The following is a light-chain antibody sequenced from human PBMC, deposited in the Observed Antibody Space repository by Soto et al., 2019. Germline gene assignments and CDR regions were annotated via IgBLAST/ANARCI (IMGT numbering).Light chain of an antibody. J-gene: IGKJ4*01. V-gene: IGKV1-39*01. CDR1: QSISNY. CDR2: AAS. Sequence: DIQMTQSPSSLSASVGDRVTITCRTSQSISNYLNWYQQKPGKAPKLLIYAASSLQRGVPSRFSGSGSGTDFTLTISSLQPEDFATYYCQQSYSTPLTFGGGTKVETK. CDR3: QQSYSTPLT.